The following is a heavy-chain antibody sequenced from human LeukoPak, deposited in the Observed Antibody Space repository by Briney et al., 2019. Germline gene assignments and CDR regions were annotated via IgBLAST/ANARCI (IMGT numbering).Heavy chain of an antibody. V-gene: IGHV5-51*01. CDR3: VKGVSGSYFAMDV. D-gene: IGHD3-10*01. J-gene: IGHJ6*02. CDR1: GYSFTSYW. CDR2: IYPADSDI. Sequence: GESLKISCKGSGYSFTSYWIGWVRQMPGKGLEWMGIIYPADSDIRYSPSFQGQVTISADRSINTAYLQYSSLKTSDTAIYYCVKGVSGSYFAMDVWGQGTTVTVSS.